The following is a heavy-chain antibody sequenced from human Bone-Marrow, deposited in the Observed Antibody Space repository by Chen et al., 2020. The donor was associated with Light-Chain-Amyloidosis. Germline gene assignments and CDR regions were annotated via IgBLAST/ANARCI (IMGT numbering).Heavy chain of an antibody. J-gene: IGHJ4*02. D-gene: IGHD2-8*01. V-gene: IGHV3-43*02. CDR1: GFIFENYA. CDR3: AKDKPGVFAN. CDR2: ISGDGGNT. Sequence: EVQLVESGGGVAQPGGSLRLSCVVSGFIFENYAMHWVRQVPGKGLEWLCLISGDGGNTDYADSVKGRFIVSRDKSKNSLHLQMNSLRAEDTAFYYCAKDKPGVFANWGQGTLVTVSS.